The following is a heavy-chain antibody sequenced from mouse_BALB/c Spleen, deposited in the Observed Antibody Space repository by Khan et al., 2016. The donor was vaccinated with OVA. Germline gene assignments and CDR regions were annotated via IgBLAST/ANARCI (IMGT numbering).Heavy chain of an antibody. V-gene: IGHV1S81*02. CDR3: AISGYGNPFAY. J-gene: IGHJ3*01. CDR1: GYTFTSYY. Sequence: QVQLQQSGAELGKPGASVKISCKASGYTFTSYYLYWVKQRPGHGIEWIGGINPSNGVSHFNEKFKSKATLTVDKSSSTAYMQLNSLTSEDSAVYYCAISGYGNPFAYWGQGTLVTVST. CDR2: INPSNGVS. D-gene: IGHD2-1*01.